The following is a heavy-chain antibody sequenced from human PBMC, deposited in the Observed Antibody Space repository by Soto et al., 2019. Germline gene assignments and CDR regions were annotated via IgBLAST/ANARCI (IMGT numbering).Heavy chain of an antibody. J-gene: IGHJ3*01. CDR2: IIPIFGTA. D-gene: IGHD3-3*01. Sequence: ASVKVSCKASGGTFSSYAISWVRQAPGQGLEWMGGIIPIFGTANYAQKFQGRVTITADESTSTAYMELSSLRSEDTAVYYCARSVEIWSGYYPDAFDLWGQGTMATVSS. CDR1: GGTFSSYA. V-gene: IGHV1-69*13. CDR3: ARSVEIWSGYYPDAFDL.